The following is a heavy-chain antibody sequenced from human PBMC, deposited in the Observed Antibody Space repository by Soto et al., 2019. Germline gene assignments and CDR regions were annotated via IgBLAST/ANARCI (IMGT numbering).Heavy chain of an antibody. V-gene: IGHV4-31*03. J-gene: IGHJ6*02. Sequence: SETLSLTCTVSGGSISNGGYYWTWIRQHPGKGLEWIGYIYYSGSTYYNPSLKSRVTISVDTSKNQFSLKLTSVTAADTAVYYCARDVTDFWSGHEGMDVWGQGTTVTVSS. CDR2: IYYSGST. CDR3: ARDVTDFWSGHEGMDV. D-gene: IGHD3-3*01. CDR1: GGSISNGGYY.